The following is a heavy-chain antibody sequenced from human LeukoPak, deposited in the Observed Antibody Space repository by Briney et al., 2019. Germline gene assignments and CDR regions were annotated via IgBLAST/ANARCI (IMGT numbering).Heavy chain of an antibody. CDR2: ISGSGGST. Sequence: GGSLRLSCAASGFIFSSYAMSWVRQAPGKGLEWVSAISGSGGSTYYADSVKGRFTISRDNSKNTLYLQMNSLRAEDTAVYYCANGEGSSHHGYYWGQGTLVTVSS. D-gene: IGHD6-13*01. CDR3: ANGEGSSHHGYY. V-gene: IGHV3-23*01. CDR1: GFIFSSYA. J-gene: IGHJ4*02.